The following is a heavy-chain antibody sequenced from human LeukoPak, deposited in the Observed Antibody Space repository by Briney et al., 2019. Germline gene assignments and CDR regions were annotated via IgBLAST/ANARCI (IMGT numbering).Heavy chain of an antibody. CDR1: GGSITSYQ. CDR3: ANSIVGATRIYFDT. V-gene: IGHV4-59*01. J-gene: IGHJ5*02. D-gene: IGHD1-26*01. Sequence: SETLSLTCTVSGGSITSYQWSWIRQPPGKGLEWIGYIYYSGSTNYNPSLESRVTMSVDASKNQFSLKLNSVTAADTAVYYCANSIVGATRIYFDTWGQGTLVTVSS. CDR2: IYYSGST.